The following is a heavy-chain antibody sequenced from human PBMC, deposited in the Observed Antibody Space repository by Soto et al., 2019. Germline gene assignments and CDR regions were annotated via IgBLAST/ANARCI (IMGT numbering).Heavy chain of an antibody. CDR1: GFTFSSYS. CDR3: ARGKYSSGWPSDY. V-gene: IGHV3-48*02. Sequence: EVPLVESGGGLVQPGGSLRLSCAASGFTFSSYSMNWVRQAPGKGLEWVSYISSSSSTIYYADSVKGRFTISRDNAENSLYLQMNSLRDEDTAVYFCARGKYSSGWPSDYWGQGTLVTVSS. J-gene: IGHJ4*02. CDR2: ISSSSSTI. D-gene: IGHD6-19*01.